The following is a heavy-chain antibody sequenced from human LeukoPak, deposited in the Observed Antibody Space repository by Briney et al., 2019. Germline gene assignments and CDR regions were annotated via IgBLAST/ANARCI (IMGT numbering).Heavy chain of an antibody. Sequence: SETPSLTCTVSGGSISSYYWSWIRHPPGKGLEWIGYIYYSGSTNYNPSLKSRVTISVDTSKNQFSLKLSSVTAADTAVYYCAREKMATIDYWGQGTLVTVSS. CDR1: GGSISSYY. V-gene: IGHV4-59*01. J-gene: IGHJ4*02. CDR2: IYYSGST. CDR3: AREKMATIDY. D-gene: IGHD5-24*01.